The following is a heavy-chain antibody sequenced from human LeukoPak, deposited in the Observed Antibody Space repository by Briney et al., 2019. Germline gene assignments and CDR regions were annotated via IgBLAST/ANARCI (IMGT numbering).Heavy chain of an antibody. CDR2: ISYDGSNK. D-gene: IGHD2-2*01. CDR1: GFTFSSYA. J-gene: IGHJ4*02. Sequence: GRSLRLSCAASGFTFSSYAMHWVRQAPGKGLEWVAVISYDGSNKYYADSVKGRFTISRDNSKNTLYLQMNSLRAEDTAVYYCARERCCSTSCRRNPDYWGQGTLVTVSS. V-gene: IGHV3-30*04. CDR3: ARERCCSTSCRRNPDY.